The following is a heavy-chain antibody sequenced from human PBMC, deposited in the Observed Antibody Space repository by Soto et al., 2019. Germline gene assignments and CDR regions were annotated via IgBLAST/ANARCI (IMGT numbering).Heavy chain of an antibody. V-gene: IGHV3-9*01. CDR1: GFTFDDYA. D-gene: IGHD3-10*01. J-gene: IGHJ6*02. CDR2: ISWNSGSI. CDR3: AKDQGTYYYGSRPPYYYYGMDV. Sequence: SLRLSCAASGFTFDDYAMHWVRQAPGKGLERVSGISWNSGSIGYAASVKGRFTISRDNAKNSLYLQMNSLRAEDTALYYCAKDQGTYYYGSRPPYYYYGMDVWGQGTTVTVSS.